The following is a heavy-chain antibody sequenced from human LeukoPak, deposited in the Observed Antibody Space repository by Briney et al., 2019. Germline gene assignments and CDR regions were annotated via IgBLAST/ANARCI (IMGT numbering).Heavy chain of an antibody. D-gene: IGHD5-18*01. CDR3: ARGRGYSYGFRSDYYYGMDV. V-gene: IGHV4-34*01. J-gene: IGHJ6*02. CDR2: INHSGST. Sequence: SETLSLTCAVYGGSFSGYYWSWIRQPPGKGLEWIGEINHSGSTNYNPSLKSRVTISVDTSKNQFSLKLSSVTAADTAVYYCARGRGYSYGFRSDYYYGMDVWGQGTTVTVSS. CDR1: GGSFSGYY.